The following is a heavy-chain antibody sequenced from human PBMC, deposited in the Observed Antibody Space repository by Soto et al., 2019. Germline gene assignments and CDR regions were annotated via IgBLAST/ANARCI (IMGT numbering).Heavy chain of an antibody. CDR2: INLDGSEK. D-gene: IGHD5-18*01. V-gene: IGHV3-7*05. J-gene: IGHJ6*02. Sequence: GGSLRLSCAASGFTFRTYWLSWVRQVPGKGLEWVASINLDGSEKNYVDSVKGRFTISRDNARNSLYLQMSSLRAEDTALYYCARDGSTSWYSYDYHGMDVWGQGATVTVSS. CDR1: GFTFRTYW. CDR3: ARDGSTSWYSYDYHGMDV.